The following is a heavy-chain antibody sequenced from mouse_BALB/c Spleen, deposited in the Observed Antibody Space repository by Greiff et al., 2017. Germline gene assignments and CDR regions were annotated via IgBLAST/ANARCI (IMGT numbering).Heavy chain of an antibody. V-gene: IGHV14-3*02. Sequence: VQLKQSGAELVKPGASVKLSCTASGFNIKDTYMHWVKQRPEQGLEWIGRIDPANGNTKYDPKFQGKATITADTSSNTAYLQLSSLTSEDTAVYYCARWARHYAMDYWGQGTSVTVSS. CDR3: ARWARHYAMDY. J-gene: IGHJ4*01. CDR2: IDPANGNT. CDR1: GFNIKDTY.